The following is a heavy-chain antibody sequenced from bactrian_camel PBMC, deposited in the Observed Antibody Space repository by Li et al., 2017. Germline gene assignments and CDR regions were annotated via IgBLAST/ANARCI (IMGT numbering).Heavy chain of an antibody. Sequence: HVQLVESGGGLVQPGGSLRLSCRASGFTLSSYWMYWVRQAPGNGLEWVSSITVPGGYPYYADSVKGRFTLSRGNAQNTVYLQLNSLKAEDTAMYYCSKGTAGWKAGETYWGQGTQVTVS. D-gene: IGHD5*01. CDR1: GFTLSSYW. V-gene: IGHV3S1*01. J-gene: IGHJ4*01. CDR3: SKGTAGWKAGETY. CDR2: ITVPGGYP.